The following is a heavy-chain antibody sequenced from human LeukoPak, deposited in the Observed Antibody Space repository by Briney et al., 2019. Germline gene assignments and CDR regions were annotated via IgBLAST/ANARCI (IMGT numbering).Heavy chain of an antibody. D-gene: IGHD1-26*01. Sequence: ASVKVSCKASGYTSTSYGITWVRQAPGQGLEWMGWISAYNGNTNYAQKVQGRVTMTRDTSTSTVYMELRSLKSDDTAVYYCARGLDSGSPPLGTFEIWGQGTMVTVSS. CDR3: ARGLDSGSPPLGTFEI. CDR1: GYTSTSYG. V-gene: IGHV1-18*01. CDR2: ISAYNGNT. J-gene: IGHJ3*02.